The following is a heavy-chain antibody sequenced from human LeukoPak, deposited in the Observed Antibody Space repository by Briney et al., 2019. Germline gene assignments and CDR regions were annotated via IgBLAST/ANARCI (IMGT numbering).Heavy chain of an antibody. Sequence: GGSLRLSCEASGFTFSSYRMNWVRQAPGKGLEWVAVISYDGSNKYYADSVKGRFTISRDNSKNTLYLQMNSLRAEDTAVYYCARGHNSAVAGTGYWGQGTLVTVSS. V-gene: IGHV3-30-3*01. D-gene: IGHD6-19*01. CDR1: GFTFSSYR. J-gene: IGHJ4*02. CDR3: ARGHNSAVAGTGY. CDR2: ISYDGSNK.